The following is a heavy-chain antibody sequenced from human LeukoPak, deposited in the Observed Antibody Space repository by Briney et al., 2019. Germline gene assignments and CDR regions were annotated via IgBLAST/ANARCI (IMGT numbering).Heavy chain of an antibody. V-gene: IGHV3-30*14. J-gene: IGHJ4*02. Sequence: GGSLRLSCAASGFTFSSYAMHWVRQAPGKGLEWVAVISYDGSNKYYADSVKGRFTISRDNSKNTMYLQMNSLRAEDTAVYYCARGSSSGYYLAFDYWGQGTLVTVSS. CDR3: ARGSSSGYYLAFDY. CDR1: GFTFSSYA. D-gene: IGHD3-22*01. CDR2: ISYDGSNK.